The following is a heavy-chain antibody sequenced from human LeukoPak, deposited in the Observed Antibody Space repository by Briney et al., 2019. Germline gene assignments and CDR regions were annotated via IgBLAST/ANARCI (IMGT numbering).Heavy chain of an antibody. D-gene: IGHD3-22*01. CDR3: ARDLGSSGLY. V-gene: IGHV1-46*01. CDR1: GYTFTSYY. CDR2: INPCGGST. Sequence: ASVKVSCKASGYTFTSYYMHWVRQAPGQGLEWMGIINPCGGSTSYEQKFQGRVTMTRDTSTSTVYMELSSLRSVDTAVYYCARDLGSSGLYWGQGPLVTVSS. J-gene: IGHJ4*02.